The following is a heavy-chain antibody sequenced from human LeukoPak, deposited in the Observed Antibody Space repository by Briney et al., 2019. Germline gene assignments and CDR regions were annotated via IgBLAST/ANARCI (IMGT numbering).Heavy chain of an antibody. V-gene: IGHV3-21*01. D-gene: IGHD6-13*01. CDR1: GFTFSNAW. J-gene: IGHJ5*02. CDR2: ISSSSSYI. Sequence: GGSLRLSCAASGFTFSNAWMSWVRQAPGKGLEWVSSISSSSSYIYYADSVKGRFTISRDNAKNSLYLQMNSLRAEDTAVYYCARDRAPSIAAAGTAGWFDPWGQGTLVTVSS. CDR3: ARDRAPSIAAAGTAGWFDP.